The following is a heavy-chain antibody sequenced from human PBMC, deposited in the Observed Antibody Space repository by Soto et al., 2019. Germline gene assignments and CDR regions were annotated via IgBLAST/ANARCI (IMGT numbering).Heavy chain of an antibody. CDR2: ISYDGSNK. V-gene: IGHV3-30-3*01. CDR3: ARTGGPLHLVRGVSPYYYYGMDV. Sequence: QVQLVESVGGVVQPGRSLRLSCAASGFTFSSYAMHWVRQAPGKGLEWVAVISYDGSNKYYADSVKGRFTISRDNSKNTLYLQMNSLRAEDTAVYYCARTGGPLHLVRGVSPYYYYGMDVWGQGTTVTVSS. D-gene: IGHD3-10*01. CDR1: GFTFSSYA. J-gene: IGHJ6*02.